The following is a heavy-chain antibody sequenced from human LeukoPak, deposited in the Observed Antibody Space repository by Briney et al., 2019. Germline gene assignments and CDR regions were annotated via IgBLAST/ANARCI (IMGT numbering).Heavy chain of an antibody. CDR2: ISGSGGST. CDR3: ARATAYSIAAFDY. D-gene: IGHD6-13*01. Sequence: PGGSLRLSCAASGFTFSSYAMSWVRQAPGKGLEWVSAISGSGGSTYYADSVKGRFTISRDNAKNSLYLQMNSLRAEDTAVYYCARATAYSIAAFDYWGQGTLVTVSS. J-gene: IGHJ4*02. V-gene: IGHV3-23*01. CDR1: GFTFSSYA.